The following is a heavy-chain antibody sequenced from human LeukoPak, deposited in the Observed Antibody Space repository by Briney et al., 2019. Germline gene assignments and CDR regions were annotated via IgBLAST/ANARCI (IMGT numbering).Heavy chain of an antibody. J-gene: IGHJ5*02. CDR2: IFHSGNS. CDR3: ARELWFVNAPGSWLDL. Sequence: SETLSLTCAVSGDSISSGDYSWSWLRQPPGKGLEWIGYIFHSGNSYYNPSLKSRVTISVDKSKNQFSLRLTSVTAADTAVYYCARELWFVNAPGSWLDLWGQGTLVTVSS. CDR1: GDSISSGDYS. D-gene: IGHD3-10*01. V-gene: IGHV4-30-2*01.